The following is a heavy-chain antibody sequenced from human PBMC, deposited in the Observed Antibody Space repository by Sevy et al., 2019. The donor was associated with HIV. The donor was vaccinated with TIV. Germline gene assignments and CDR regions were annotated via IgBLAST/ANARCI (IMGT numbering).Heavy chain of an antibody. CDR2: IIPIFGTA. CDR1: GGTFSSYA. D-gene: IGHD3-16*02. CDR3: ASTPGGGDYIWGSYRYPFDY. Sequence: ASVKVSCKASGGTFSSYAISWVRQAPGQGLEWMGGIIPIFGTANYAQKFQGRVTITADESTSIAYMELSSLRSEDTAVYYCASTPGGGDYIWGSYRYPFDYWGQGTLVTVSS. J-gene: IGHJ4*02. V-gene: IGHV1-69*13.